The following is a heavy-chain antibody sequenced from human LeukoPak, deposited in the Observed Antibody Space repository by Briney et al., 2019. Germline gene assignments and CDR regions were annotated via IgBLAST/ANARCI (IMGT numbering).Heavy chain of an antibody. V-gene: IGHV4-59*01. Sequence: SETLSLTCTVSGGSISSYDWSWIRQPPGKGLEWIGYIYYSGSTNYNPSLKSRVTISVDTSKNQFSLKLSSVTAADTAVYYCARSDYGSGSSPFDYWGQGTLVTVSS. CDR3: ARSDYGSGSSPFDY. J-gene: IGHJ4*02. D-gene: IGHD3-10*01. CDR2: IYYSGST. CDR1: GGSISSYD.